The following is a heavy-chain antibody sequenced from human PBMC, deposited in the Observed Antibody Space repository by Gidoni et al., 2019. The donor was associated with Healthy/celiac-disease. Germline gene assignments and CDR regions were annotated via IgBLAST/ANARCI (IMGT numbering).Heavy chain of an antibody. D-gene: IGHD2-21*02. CDR2: IKQDGSEK. Sequence: EVQLVESGGGLVQPGGSLRLSCAASGFTFRSSWMSWVRQAPGKGLEWVANIKQDGSEKYYVDSVKGRFTISRDNAKNSLYLQMNSLRAEDTAVYYCARDHRDCGGDCYSGNFDYWGQGTLVTVSS. CDR3: ARDHRDCGGDCYSGNFDY. V-gene: IGHV3-7*03. CDR1: GFTFRSSW. J-gene: IGHJ4*02.